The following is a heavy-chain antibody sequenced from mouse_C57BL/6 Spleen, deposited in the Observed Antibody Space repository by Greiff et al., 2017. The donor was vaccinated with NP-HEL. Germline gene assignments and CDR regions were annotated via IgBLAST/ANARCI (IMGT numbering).Heavy chain of an antibody. D-gene: IGHD1-1*01. CDR3: ARGFDYYGSSQYYFDY. V-gene: IGHV1-54*01. CDR1: GYAFTNYL. J-gene: IGHJ2*01. CDR2: INPGSGGT. Sequence: QVQLQQSGAELVRPGTSVKVSCKASGYAFTNYLIEWVKQRPGQGLEWIGVINPGSGGTNYNEKFKGKATLTADKSSSTAYMQLSSLTSEDSAVYFCARGFDYYGSSQYYFDYWGQGTTLTVSS.